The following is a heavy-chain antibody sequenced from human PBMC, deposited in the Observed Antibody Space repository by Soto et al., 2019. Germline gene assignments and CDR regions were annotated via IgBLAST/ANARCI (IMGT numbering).Heavy chain of an antibody. Sequence: GGSLRLSCAASGFTFSGYWMSWVRQAPGKGLEWVANIEHGGGEENYVDSVKGRFTISRDNTKNSVYLQMNSLRSEDTAVYYCATGRDGYNHYFDYWGQGALVTVSS. CDR2: IEHGGGEE. D-gene: IGHD5-12*01. V-gene: IGHV3-7*03. CDR1: GFTFSGYW. J-gene: IGHJ4*02. CDR3: ATGRDGYNHYFDY.